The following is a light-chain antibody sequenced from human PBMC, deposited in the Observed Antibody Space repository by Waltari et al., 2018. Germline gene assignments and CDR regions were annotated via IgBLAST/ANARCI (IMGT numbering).Light chain of an antibody. V-gene: IGKV3-11*01. CDR1: QSVSSH. J-gene: IGKJ4*01. Sequence: EIVLTQSPATLSLSPGERATLSCRASQSVSSHLAWYQQKPGPVPRLLIYDASNRATGIPDRFSGSGSGTDFTLTISSLEPEDFAIFYCQQRTSWPLTFGGGTKVEIK. CDR3: QQRTSWPLT. CDR2: DAS.